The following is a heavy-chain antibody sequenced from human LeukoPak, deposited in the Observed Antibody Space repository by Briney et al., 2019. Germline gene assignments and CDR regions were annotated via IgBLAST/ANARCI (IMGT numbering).Heavy chain of an antibody. V-gene: IGHV1-8*01. CDR1: GYTFTSYD. CDR3: ARTAGRTFDY. Sequence: VASVNVSCKASGYTFTSYDINWVRQATGQGLEWMGWMNPNSGNAGYAQKFQGRVTMTRDTSTSTVYMELSSLRSEDTAVYYCARTAGRTFDYWGQGTLVTVSS. J-gene: IGHJ4*02. CDR2: MNPNSGNA. D-gene: IGHD6-6*01.